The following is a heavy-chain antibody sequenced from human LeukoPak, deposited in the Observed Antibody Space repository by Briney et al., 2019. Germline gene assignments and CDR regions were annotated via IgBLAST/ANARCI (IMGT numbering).Heavy chain of an antibody. CDR3: ASDVSAAGQY. CDR2: ISAYNGNT. V-gene: IGHV1-18*01. Sequence: ASVKVSCKASGGTFSSYAISWVRQAPGQGLEWMGWISAYNGNTNYAQKLQGRVTMTTDTSTSTAYMELRSLRSDDTAVYYCASDVSAAGQYWGQGTLVTVSS. D-gene: IGHD6-13*01. CDR1: GGTFSSYA. J-gene: IGHJ4*02.